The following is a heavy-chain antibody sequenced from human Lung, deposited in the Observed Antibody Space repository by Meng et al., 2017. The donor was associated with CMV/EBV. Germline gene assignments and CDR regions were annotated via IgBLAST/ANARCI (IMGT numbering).Heavy chain of an antibody. V-gene: IGHV3-23*01. CDR2: INCGGGKK. CDR3: GADPNRGGGC. J-gene: IGHJ4*02. CDR1: GLNFKEYD. Sequence: LSCAASGLNFKEYDMNWVRPAPGKGLGWVTNINCGGGKKFLRGFGGGPFSIPRDNSPGTLHLQMNSLGADDPAVFFWGADPNRGGGCWGQGTLVTVSS. D-gene: IGHD7-27*01.